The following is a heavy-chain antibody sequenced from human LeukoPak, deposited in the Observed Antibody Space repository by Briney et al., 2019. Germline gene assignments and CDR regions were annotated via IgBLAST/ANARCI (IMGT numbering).Heavy chain of an antibody. CDR1: GGSFSGYY. V-gene: IGHV4-34*01. D-gene: IGHD3-22*01. J-gene: IGHJ4*02. CDR2: INHSGST. Sequence: SETLSLTCAVYGGSFSGYYGRWIRQPPGKGLEWIGEINHSGSTNHHPSLKSRVTILVDTSKNNFSLKLSPVTAADTAVYYCARGSDYYDSSGYYYFDYWGQGTLVTVSS. CDR3: ARGSDYYDSSGYYYFDY.